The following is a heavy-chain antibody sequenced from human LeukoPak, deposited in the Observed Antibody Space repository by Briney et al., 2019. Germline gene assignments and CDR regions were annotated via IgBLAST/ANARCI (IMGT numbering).Heavy chain of an antibody. CDR2: IKSKTDGGTT. V-gene: IGHV3-15*01. D-gene: IGHD1-26*01. J-gene: IGHJ3*02. Sequence: GGSLRLSCAASGFTVSSNYMSWVRQAPGKGLEWVGRIKSKTDGGTTDYAAPVKGRFTISRDDSKNTLYLQMNSLKTEDTAVYYCTTYSGSYYYDAFDIWGQGTMVTVSS. CDR3: TTYSGSYYYDAFDI. CDR1: GFTVSSNY.